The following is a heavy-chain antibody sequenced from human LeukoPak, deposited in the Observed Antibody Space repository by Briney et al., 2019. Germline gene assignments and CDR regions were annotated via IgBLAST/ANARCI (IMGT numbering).Heavy chain of an antibody. CDR1: GFTFSSYG. CDR2: ITAGGNT. CDR3: AKAPGDYYDTRADRDY. Sequence: GGSLRLSCAASGFTFSSYGMTWVRQAPGKGLEWVSAITAGGNTDFADSVKGRFTISRDNSKNMLYLQMNSLRAEDTALYYCAKAPGDYYDTRADRDYWGQGTLVTVSS. V-gene: IGHV3-23*01. J-gene: IGHJ4*02. D-gene: IGHD3-22*01.